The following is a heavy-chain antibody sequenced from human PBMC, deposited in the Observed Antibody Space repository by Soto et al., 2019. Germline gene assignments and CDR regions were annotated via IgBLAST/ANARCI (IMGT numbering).Heavy chain of an antibody. CDR2: INAGNGNT. CDR3: AKVLYSYGYGETAYYFDY. J-gene: IGHJ4*02. CDR1: GYTFTSYA. Sequence: ASVKVSCKASGYTFTSYAMHWVRQAPGQRLEWMGWINAGNGNTKYSQKFQGRVTITRDTSASTAYMELSSLRSEDTAVYYCAKVLYSYGYGETAYYFDYWGQGTLVTVSS. V-gene: IGHV1-3*01. D-gene: IGHD5-18*01.